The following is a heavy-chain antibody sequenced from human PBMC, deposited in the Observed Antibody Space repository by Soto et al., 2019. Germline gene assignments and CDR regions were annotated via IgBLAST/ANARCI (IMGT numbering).Heavy chain of an antibody. V-gene: IGHV5-10-1*01. Sequence: SGESLKISCKGSGYSFTSYWISWVRQMPGKGLEWMGRIDPSDSYTNYSPSFQGHVTISADKSISTAYLQWSSLKASDTAMYYCASYGSGSYYTYDYWGQGTLVTVSS. D-gene: IGHD3-10*01. CDR3: ASYGSGSYYTYDY. CDR2: IDPSDSYT. J-gene: IGHJ4*02. CDR1: GYSFTSYW.